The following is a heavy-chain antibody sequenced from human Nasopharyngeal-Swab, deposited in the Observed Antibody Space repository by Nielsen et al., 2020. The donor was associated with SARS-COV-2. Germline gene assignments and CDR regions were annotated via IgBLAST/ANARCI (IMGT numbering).Heavy chain of an antibody. Sequence: GGSLRLSCAASGFTFSSYGMHWVRQAPGKGLEWVAVISYDGSNKYYADSVKGRFTISRDNSKNTLYLQMNSLRAEDTAVYYCARKRITIFGVVINYGMDVWGQGTTVTVSS. CDR1: GFTFSSYG. D-gene: IGHD3-3*01. CDR3: ARKRITIFGVVINYGMDV. V-gene: IGHV3-30*03. J-gene: IGHJ6*01. CDR2: ISYDGSNK.